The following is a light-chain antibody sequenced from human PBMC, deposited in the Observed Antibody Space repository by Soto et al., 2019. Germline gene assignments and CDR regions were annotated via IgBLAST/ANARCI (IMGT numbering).Light chain of an antibody. CDR1: QSVLYSSNNKNY. V-gene: IGKV4-1*01. J-gene: IGKJ1*01. CDR2: WAS. Sequence: DIVMTQSPDSLAVSLGERATINCKSSQSVLYSSNNKNYLAWYQQKPGQPPKLLIYWASTRESGVPDRFSGSGSGTDFTLTISSLKAEDVEVYYCKQYYSTPWTFGQGTKVEIK. CDR3: KQYYSTPWT.